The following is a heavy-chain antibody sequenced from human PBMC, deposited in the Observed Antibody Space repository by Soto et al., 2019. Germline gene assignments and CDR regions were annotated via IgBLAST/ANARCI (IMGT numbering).Heavy chain of an antibody. CDR3: ARSGGSYNFDS. V-gene: IGHV4-4*07. Sequence: SETPSLTCTVASGSVSTYYWSWIRQPAGKGLEWIGRIFVNGNTNYNPSLRSRVTISVDTSKGQFSLNLTSVTAADTAVYFCARSGGSYNFDSWGQGILVTVSS. CDR2: IFVNGNT. CDR1: SGSVSTYY. D-gene: IGHD1-1*01. J-gene: IGHJ4*02.